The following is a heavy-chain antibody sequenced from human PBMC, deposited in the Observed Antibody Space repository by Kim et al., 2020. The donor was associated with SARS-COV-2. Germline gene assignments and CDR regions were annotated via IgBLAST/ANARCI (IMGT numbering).Heavy chain of an antibody. CDR3: ARGSRSGHLFDY. Sequence: SETLSLTCTVSGGSISSGGYYWSWIRQHPGKGLEWIGYIYYSGSTYYNPSLKSRVTISVDTSKNQFPLKLSSVTAADTAVYYCARGSRSGHLFDYWGQGTLVTVSS. D-gene: IGHD2-15*01. CDR2: IYYSGST. V-gene: IGHV4-31*03. J-gene: IGHJ4*02. CDR1: GGSISSGGYY.